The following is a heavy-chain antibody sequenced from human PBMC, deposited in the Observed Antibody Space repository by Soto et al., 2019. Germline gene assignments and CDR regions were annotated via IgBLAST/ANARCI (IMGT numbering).Heavy chain of an antibody. J-gene: IGHJ6*02. CDR2: IIPIFGTA. CDR3: ARILDRLLWFGEPSYGMDV. Sequence: SVKVSCKASGGTFSSYAISWVRQAPGQGLEWMGGIIPIFGTANYAQKFQGRVTITADESTSTAYMELSSLRSEDTAVYYCARILDRLLWFGEPSYGMDVWGQGTTVTVSS. V-gene: IGHV1-69*13. D-gene: IGHD3-10*01. CDR1: GGTFSSYA.